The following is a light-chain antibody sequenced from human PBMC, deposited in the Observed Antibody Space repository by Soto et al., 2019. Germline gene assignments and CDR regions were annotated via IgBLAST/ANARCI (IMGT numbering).Light chain of an antibody. V-gene: IGKV1-39*01. CDR2: AAS. CDR1: QTISSW. J-gene: IGKJ1*01. CDR3: QQSYSTSWT. Sequence: EIQMTQSPSTLSGSVGDRVTITCRASQTISSWLAWYQQKPGKAPKLLIYAASSLQSGVPSRFSGSGSGTDFTLTISSLQPEDFATYYCQQSYSTSWTFGQGTKVDIK.